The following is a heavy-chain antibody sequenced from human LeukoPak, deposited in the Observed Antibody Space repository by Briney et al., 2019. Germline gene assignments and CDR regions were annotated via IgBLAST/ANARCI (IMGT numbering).Heavy chain of an antibody. CDR3: AKGPPYYYDSSGYYARN. J-gene: IGHJ4*02. Sequence: PGGSLRLSCAASGFTFSDYYMSWIRQAPGKGLEWVSAISGSGGSTYYADSVKGRFTISRDNSKSTLYLQMNSLRAEDTAVYYCAKGPPYYYDSSGYYARNWGQGTLVTVSS. CDR2: ISGSGGST. CDR1: GFTFSDYY. V-gene: IGHV3-23*01. D-gene: IGHD3-22*01.